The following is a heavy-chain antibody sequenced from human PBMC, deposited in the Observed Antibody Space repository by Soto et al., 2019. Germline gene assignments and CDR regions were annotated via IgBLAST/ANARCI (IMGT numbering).Heavy chain of an antibody. CDR2: INHNSGTR. V-gene: IGHV3-48*02. CDR3: VRDSGYTGYDLEY. J-gene: IGHJ4*02. D-gene: IGHD5-12*01. CDR1: GISFRTYA. Sequence: PGGSLRLSCAACGISFRTYAMNWGRQAPGKGLEWGSYINHNSGTRYFAESVKGRFTISRDNAKNSLYLQMNSLRDEDTAVSYCVRDSGYTGYDLEYWAQRTLVTVSS.